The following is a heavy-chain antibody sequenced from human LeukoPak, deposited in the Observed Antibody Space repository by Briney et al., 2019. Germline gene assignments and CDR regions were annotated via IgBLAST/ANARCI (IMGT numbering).Heavy chain of an antibody. Sequence: PGGSLRLSCEVSGHIFSNYYIGWFRQAPGKGLEWVSYISGTGAVTFCEDSVKGRFTISRDNAKNVVYLELNNLRAEDTAFYYCARGAGIYGRLFDYWGQGTLVIVSS. CDR1: GHIFSNYY. D-gene: IGHD3-10*01. CDR3: ARGAGIYGRLFDY. CDR2: ISGTGAVT. V-gene: IGHV3-11*01. J-gene: IGHJ4*02.